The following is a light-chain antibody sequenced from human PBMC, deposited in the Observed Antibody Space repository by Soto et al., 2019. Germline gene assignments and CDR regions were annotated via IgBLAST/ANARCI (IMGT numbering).Light chain of an antibody. CDR2: AAS. CDR3: QQANTFPFT. CDR1: QHISTW. Sequence: DIQMTQSPSSVAASIGDRVTSTCRASQHISTWLVWYQQKAGKAPQLLIYAASSLQSGVPSRFSGSGSGTDFTLTISSLQPDDSATYYCQQANTFPFTFGQGTRLEI. V-gene: IGKV1-12*01. J-gene: IGKJ2*01.